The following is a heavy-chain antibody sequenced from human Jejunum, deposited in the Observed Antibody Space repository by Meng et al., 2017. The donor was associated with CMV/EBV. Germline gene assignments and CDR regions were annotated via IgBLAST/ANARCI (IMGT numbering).Heavy chain of an antibody. CDR1: GYTFNTYG. J-gene: IGHJ5*02. D-gene: IGHD2-15*01. V-gene: IGHV1-18*01. CDR2: ISPYIGNT. CDR3: ARDRGQDTVVVVADRGFDP. Sequence: VQVVQAGAELKKPGASMKVSCRAPGYTFNTYGLNWVLQAPGQGLEWMGWISPYIGNTNYAQRFQGRLTLTTDTSTDTAYMELRSLSPDDTAIYYCARDRGQDTVVVVADRGFDPWGQGTLVTVSS.